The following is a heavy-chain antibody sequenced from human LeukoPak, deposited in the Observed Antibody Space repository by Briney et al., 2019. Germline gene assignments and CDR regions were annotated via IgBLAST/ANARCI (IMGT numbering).Heavy chain of an antibody. CDR3: ARDLFGGVVVITSIFDY. CDR1: GFTFSSNA. D-gene: IGHD3-22*01. Sequence: GGSLRLSCAASGFTFSSNAMPWVRQAPGKGLEWVAVISYDGSNKYYADSVKGRFTISRDNSKNTLYLQMNSLRAEDTAVYYCARDLFGGVVVITSIFDYWGQGTLVTVSS. V-gene: IGHV3-30-3*01. CDR2: ISYDGSNK. J-gene: IGHJ4*02.